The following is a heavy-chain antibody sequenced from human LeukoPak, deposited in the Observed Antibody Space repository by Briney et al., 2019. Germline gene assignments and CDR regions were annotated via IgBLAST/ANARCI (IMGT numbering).Heavy chain of an antibody. CDR3: ARDGFYYDSSGPFDY. V-gene: IGHV3-23*01. Sequence: GGSLRLSCAASGFTFSSSAMSWVRQAPGKGLEWVSAISGSGGSTYYADSVKGRFTISRDNSKNTLYLQMNSLRAEDTAVYYCARDGFYYDSSGPFDYWGQGTLVTVSS. D-gene: IGHD3-22*01. CDR1: GFTFSSSA. CDR2: ISGSGGST. J-gene: IGHJ4*02.